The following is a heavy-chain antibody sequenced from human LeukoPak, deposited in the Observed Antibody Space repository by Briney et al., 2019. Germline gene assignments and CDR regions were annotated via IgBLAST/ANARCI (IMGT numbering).Heavy chain of an antibody. CDR2: IYHSGSI. CDR3: ARCIYGSGSYSNNWFDP. CDR1: GYSISSGYY. D-gene: IGHD3-10*01. J-gene: IGHJ5*02. Sequence: SETLSLTCTVSGYSISSGYYWGWIRQPPGKGLEWIGSIYHSGSIYYNPSLKSRVTISVDTSKNQFSLKLSSVTAADTAVYYCARCIYGSGSYSNNWFDPWGQGTLVTVSS. V-gene: IGHV4-38-2*02.